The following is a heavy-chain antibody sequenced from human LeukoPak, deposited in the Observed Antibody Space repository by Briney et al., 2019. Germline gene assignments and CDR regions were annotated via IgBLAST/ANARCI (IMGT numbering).Heavy chain of an antibody. CDR1: GVTFSSYS. CDR2: ISISGNTI. J-gene: IGHJ6*02. Sequence: GGSLRLSCAASGVTFSSYSMNSVRRAPRKGLEWVSYISISGNTISYADSVKGRFTISRDNAKNSLYLQMNSLRDEDTAVYYCVLSHYGMDVWGQGTTVTVSS. V-gene: IGHV3-48*02. CDR3: VLSHYGMDV. D-gene: IGHD3-16*01.